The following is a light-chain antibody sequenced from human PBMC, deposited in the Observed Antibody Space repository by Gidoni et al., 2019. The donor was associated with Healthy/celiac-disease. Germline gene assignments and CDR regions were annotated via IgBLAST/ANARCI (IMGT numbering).Light chain of an antibody. CDR3: SSYAGSNNLV. CDR1: SRDVGGDNY. J-gene: IGLJ2*01. V-gene: IGLV2-8*01. Sequence: QSALTPPPSASGSPGQSVTIPCTGPSRDVGGDNYVSWYQQHPGKAPKLMIHEVSKRPSGVPDRFSGSKSGNTAALTVSGLQAEDEADYYCSSYAGSNNLVFGGGTKLTVL. CDR2: EVS.